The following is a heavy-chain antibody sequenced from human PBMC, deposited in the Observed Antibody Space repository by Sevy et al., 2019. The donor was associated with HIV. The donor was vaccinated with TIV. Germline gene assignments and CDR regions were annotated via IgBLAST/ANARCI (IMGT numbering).Heavy chain of an antibody. CDR2: IKSKADGGRT. Sequence: GESLKISCAASGFTFYYAWMSWVRQAPGKGLEWVGRIKSKADGGRTEYAAAVKGRFTISRDDSKNTLYLQMNSLKTEDTAIYYCSTDPIIVLLVTDGMDVWGQGTTVTVSS. CDR1: GFTFYYAW. V-gene: IGHV3-15*01. J-gene: IGHJ6*02. D-gene: IGHD2-8*02. CDR3: STDPIIVLLVTDGMDV.